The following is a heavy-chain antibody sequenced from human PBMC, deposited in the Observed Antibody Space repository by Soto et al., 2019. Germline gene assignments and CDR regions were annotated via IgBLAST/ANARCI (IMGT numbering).Heavy chain of an antibody. Sequence: PSETLSLTCSVSGGSLSSGGSYWNWVRQHPEKGLEWIGCIHNSETSYYNPSLKSRVSMSVDTSKNQFLLKLTSVTAADTAVYYCARGVDMTKVGYWGQGTLVTVSS. J-gene: IGHJ4*02. CDR1: GGSLSSGGSY. CDR2: IHNSETS. D-gene: IGHD3-3*01. CDR3: ARGVDMTKVGY. V-gene: IGHV4-31*03.